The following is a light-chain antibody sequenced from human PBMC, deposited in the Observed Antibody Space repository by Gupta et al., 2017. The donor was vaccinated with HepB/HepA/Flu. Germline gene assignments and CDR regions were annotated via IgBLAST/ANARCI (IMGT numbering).Light chain of an antibody. CDR2: DVN. CDR3: SSFTSTTTTLVV. CDR1: SSDVGGYNS. V-gene: IGLV2-14*03. J-gene: IGLJ2*01. Sequence: QSALTQPASVSGSPAQSITISCTGTSSDVGGYNSVAWYQQYSGKAPKLLIYDVNVRPSGISTRFSGSTSGNSASLTISGLQTEDEADYFCSSFTSTTTTLVVFGGGTKLTVL.